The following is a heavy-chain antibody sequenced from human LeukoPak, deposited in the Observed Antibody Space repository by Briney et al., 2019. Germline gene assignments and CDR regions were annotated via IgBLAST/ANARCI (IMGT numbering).Heavy chain of an antibody. CDR1: GFTYSSYW. J-gene: IGHJ4*02. D-gene: IGHD3-9*01. V-gene: IGHV3-74*01. Sequence: GGSLRLSYAASGFTYSSYWMHWVRQAPGKGLVWVSRINSDGSSTSYADSVKGRFTISRDNAKNTLYLQMNSLRAEDTAVYYCVTDILTPGLFDYWGQGTLVTVSS. CDR2: INSDGSST. CDR3: VTDILTPGLFDY.